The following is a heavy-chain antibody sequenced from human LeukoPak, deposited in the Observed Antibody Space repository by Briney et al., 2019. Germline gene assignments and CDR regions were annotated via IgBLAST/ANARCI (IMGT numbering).Heavy chain of an antibody. CDR1: GYTFTGYY. V-gene: IGHV1-2*06. CDR3: ARESEVVAATDYYMDV. D-gene: IGHD2-15*01. J-gene: IGHJ6*03. CDR2: INPNSGGT. Sequence: GASVKVSCKASGYTFTGYYMHWVRQAPGQGLEWMGRINPNSGGTNYAKKFQGRVTMTRDTSISTAYMELSRLRSDDTAAYYCARESEVVAATDYYMDVGGKGTTVTVSS.